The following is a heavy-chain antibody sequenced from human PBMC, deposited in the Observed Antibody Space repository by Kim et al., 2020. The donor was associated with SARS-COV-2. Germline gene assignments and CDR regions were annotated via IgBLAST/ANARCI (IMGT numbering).Heavy chain of an antibody. CDR3: ARGGQTAVAGTGYGREV. J-gene: IGHJ6*01. CDR1: GLIVSSNY. D-gene: IGHD6-19*01. Sequence: GGSLRLSCAASGLIVSSNYMSWVRQAPGKGPEWVALIYGGGSIYYADSVRGRFTISRDNSKNTLFLQMNSLRAEDTAVYYCARGGQTAVAGTGYGREVWG. V-gene: IGHV3-53*01. CDR2: IYGGGSI.